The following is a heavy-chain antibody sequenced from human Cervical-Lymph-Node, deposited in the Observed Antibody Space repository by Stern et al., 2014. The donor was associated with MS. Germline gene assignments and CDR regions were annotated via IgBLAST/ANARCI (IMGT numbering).Heavy chain of an antibody. CDR3: ATERGNNYGFGY. J-gene: IGHJ4*02. CDR2: ISSIFDKT. V-gene: IGHV1-69*01. CDR1: GGTFSSYV. D-gene: IGHD5-18*01. Sequence: QMQLVQSGAEVKKPGSSVKVSCTTSGGTFSSYVISWVRQAPGQGLERMGGISSIFDKTNYAQKFRGRVTITADESTSTAYMELSSLRSDDTAIYYCATERGNNYGFGYWGQGTLVTVSS.